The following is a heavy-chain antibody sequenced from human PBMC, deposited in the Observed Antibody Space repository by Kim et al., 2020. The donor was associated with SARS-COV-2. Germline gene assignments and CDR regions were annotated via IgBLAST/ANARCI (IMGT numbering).Heavy chain of an antibody. Sequence: SETLSLTCTASGVSISSYYWSWIRQPPGKGLEWIGYIYHSGSADYNPPLKRRGTISADKSKNQFALRLSSVTPADTAVDYYAAVGGRYIADLGPMDYWG. V-gene: IGHV4-59*13. D-gene: IGHD6-13*01. J-gene: IGHJ4*01. CDR1: GVSISSYY. CDR3: AAVGGRYIADLGPMDY. CDR2: IYHSGSA.